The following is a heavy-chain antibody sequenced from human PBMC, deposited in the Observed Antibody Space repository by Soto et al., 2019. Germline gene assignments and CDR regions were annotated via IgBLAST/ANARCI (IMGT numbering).Heavy chain of an antibody. J-gene: IGHJ6*02. Sequence: GGSLRLSCAASGFTFSSYGMHWVRQAPGKGLEWVAVISYDGSNKYYADSVKGRFTISRDNSKNTLYLQMNSLRAEDTAVYYCAKDIDYYYGMDVWGPGTTVTVSS. CDR2: ISYDGSNK. CDR1: GFTFSSYG. V-gene: IGHV3-30*18. D-gene: IGHD3-16*02. CDR3: AKDIDYYYGMDV.